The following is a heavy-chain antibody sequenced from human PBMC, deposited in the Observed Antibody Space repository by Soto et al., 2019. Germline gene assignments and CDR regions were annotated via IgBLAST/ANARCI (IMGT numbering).Heavy chain of an antibody. D-gene: IGHD6-13*01. V-gene: IGHV4-34*01. J-gene: IGHJ5*02. CDR2: INHSGST. CDR3: ARGIRPAAGILVPFDP. CDR1: GGCFSSYY. Sequence: XATLSLTFAVYGGCFSSYYGSWIRQPPGKGLEWIGEINHSGSTNYNPSLNSRVTISVDTSKNQFSLKLSSVTAADTAVYYCARGIRPAAGILVPFDPWGQGTLVTVSS.